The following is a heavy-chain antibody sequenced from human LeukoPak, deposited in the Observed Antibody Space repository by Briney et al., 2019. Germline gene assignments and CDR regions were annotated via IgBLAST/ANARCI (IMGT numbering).Heavy chain of an antibody. CDR2: IYYSGST. CDR3: ARASVVAAGGPWFDP. J-gene: IGHJ5*02. V-gene: IGHV4-30-4*01. D-gene: IGHD2-15*01. CDR1: GGSISSGDYY. Sequence: SQTLSLTCTVSGGSISSGDYYWRWIRQPPGKGLEWIGSIYYSGSTYYNPSRKIRVTISVDTSKTQFSLNLSSVTAADTAVYYCARASVVAAGGPWFDPWGQGTLVTVSS.